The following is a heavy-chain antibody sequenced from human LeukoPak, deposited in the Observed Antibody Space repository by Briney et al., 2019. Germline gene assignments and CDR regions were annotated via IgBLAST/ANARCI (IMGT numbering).Heavy chain of an antibody. J-gene: IGHJ4*02. CDR2: IYPGDSDT. CDR1: EYTFAHYW. CDR3: ARQVVRGVTPDY. V-gene: IGHV5-51*01. Sequence: GESLKISCKGSEYTFAHYWIGWVRQMPGKGLEWMGIIYPGDSDTRYSPSLQGQVTISADKSISTAYLQWSSLQASDTAMYYCARQVVRGVTPDYWGQGTLVTVSS. D-gene: IGHD3-10*01.